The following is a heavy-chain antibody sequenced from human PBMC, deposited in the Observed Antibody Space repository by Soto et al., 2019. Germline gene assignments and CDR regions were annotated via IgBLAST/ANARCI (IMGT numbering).Heavy chain of an antibody. CDR1: GFTFIIYA. CDR3: VKGEYYYDSSGYYPFDY. V-gene: IGHV3-64D*06. J-gene: IGHJ4*02. Sequence: GGSLRLSCSASGFTFIIYAMHWVRQAPGKGLEYVSSISINGGSTHYADSVKGRFTISRDNSKNTQYLQMSSLRADDTALYYYVKGEYYYDSSGYYPFDYWGQGTLVTVSS. D-gene: IGHD3-22*01. CDR2: ISINGGST.